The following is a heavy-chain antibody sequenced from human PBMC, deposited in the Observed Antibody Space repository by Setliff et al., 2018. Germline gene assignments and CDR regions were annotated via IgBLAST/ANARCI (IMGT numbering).Heavy chain of an antibody. V-gene: IGHV1-18*01. J-gene: IGHJ4*02. CDR1: GYTFTSYG. CDR2: ISAYNGNT. Sequence: ASVKVSCKASGYTFTSYGISWVRQAPGQGLEWMGWISAYNGNTNYAQKLQGRVTMTTDTSTSTAYMALRSLRSDDTAVYYCARDQWTYDSSGYYYRFDYWGQGTLVTVSS. D-gene: IGHD3-22*01. CDR3: ARDQWTYDSSGYYYRFDY.